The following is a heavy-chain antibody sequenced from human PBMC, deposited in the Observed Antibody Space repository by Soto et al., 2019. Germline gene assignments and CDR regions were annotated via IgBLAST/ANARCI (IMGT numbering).Heavy chain of an antibody. CDR1: GFSLSTSGAA. Sequence: QINLIESGPTLVKPTQTLTLTCTFSGFSLSTSGAAVGWVRQPPGRALAWLALIYWDGDNRYNASLGNRLTITKDTSMNQVVLTLTNVDPADTATYYCAHRATMTIFGLIIDNGIWFDPWGQGTRVIVSS. CDR3: AHRATMTIFGLIIDNGIWFDP. V-gene: IGHV2-5*02. J-gene: IGHJ5*02. CDR2: IYWDGDN. D-gene: IGHD3-3*01.